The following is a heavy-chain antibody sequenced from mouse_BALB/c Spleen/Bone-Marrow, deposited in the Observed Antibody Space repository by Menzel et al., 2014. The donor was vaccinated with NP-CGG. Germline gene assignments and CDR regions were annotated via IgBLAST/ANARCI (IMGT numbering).Heavy chain of an antibody. CDR1: GFTFSDYY. J-gene: IGHJ1*01. Sequence: EVMLVESGGGLVKPGGSLKLSCAASGFTFSDYYMYWVRQTPEKRLEWVATISDGGSYTYYPDSVKGRLTISRDNAKNNLYLQMSSLKSEDTAMHYCARFYYYGSSYFDVWGAGTTVTVSS. D-gene: IGHD1-1*01. CDR2: ISDGGSYT. V-gene: IGHV5-4*02. CDR3: ARFYYYGSSYFDV.